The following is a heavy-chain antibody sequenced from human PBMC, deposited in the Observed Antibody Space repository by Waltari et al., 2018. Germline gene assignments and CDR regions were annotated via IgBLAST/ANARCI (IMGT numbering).Heavy chain of an antibody. D-gene: IGHD1-26*01. CDR2: IYSGGST. J-gene: IGHJ3*02. CDR1: GFTVSSNY. Sequence: EVQLVESGGGLIQPGGSLRLSCAASGFTVSSNYMSWVRQAPGKGLEWVSVIYSGGSTYYADSVKGRFTISRDNSKNTLYLQMNSLRAEDTAVYYCARDGFWELHAFDIWGQGTMVTVSS. CDR3: ARDGFWELHAFDI. V-gene: IGHV3-53*01.